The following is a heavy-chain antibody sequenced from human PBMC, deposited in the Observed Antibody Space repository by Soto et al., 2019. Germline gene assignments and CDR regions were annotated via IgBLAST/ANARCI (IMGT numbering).Heavy chain of an antibody. Sequence: SVKVSCKASGGTFSSYAISWVRQAPGQGLEWMGGIIPIFGTANYAQKFQGRVTITADESTSTAYMELSSLRSEDTAVYYCASLYQSYMVRGVIIHPFDYWGQGTLVTVSS. CDR1: GGTFSSYA. CDR2: IIPIFGTA. J-gene: IGHJ4*02. V-gene: IGHV1-69*13. CDR3: ASLYQSYMVRGVIIHPFDY. D-gene: IGHD3-10*01.